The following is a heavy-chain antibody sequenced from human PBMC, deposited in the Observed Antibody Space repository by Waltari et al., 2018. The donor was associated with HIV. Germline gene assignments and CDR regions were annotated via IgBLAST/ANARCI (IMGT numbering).Heavy chain of an antibody. CDR3: ARDRGTVAGNLDY. J-gene: IGHJ4*02. CDR2: IHFSGTT. V-gene: IGHV4-38-2*02. D-gene: IGHD6-19*01. CDR1: GYSISRGYS. Sequence: QVQLQESGPGLVKPSETLSLTCGVSGYSISRGYSWGWIRQPPGKGLEWIGSIHFSGTTYYNPSLKSRVTMSVDTSKNQFSLRLSSVTAADTAVYYCARDRGTVAGNLDYWGQGALVTVSS.